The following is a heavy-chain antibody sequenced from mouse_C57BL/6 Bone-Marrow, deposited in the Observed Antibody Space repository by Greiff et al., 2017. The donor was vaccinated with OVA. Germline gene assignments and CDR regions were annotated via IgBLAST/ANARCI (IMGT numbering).Heavy chain of an antibody. CDR3: ARNEVYDYDGGDWYFDV. CDR1: GFSLTSYG. V-gene: IGHV2-2*01. D-gene: IGHD2-4*01. J-gene: IGHJ1*03. CDR2: IWSGGST. Sequence: QVQLQQSGPGLVQPSQSLSITCTVSGFSLTSYGVHWVRQSPGKGLEWLGVIWSGGSTDYNAAFISRLSISKDNSKSQVFFKMNSLQADDTAIYYCARNEVYDYDGGDWYFDVWGTGTTVTVSS.